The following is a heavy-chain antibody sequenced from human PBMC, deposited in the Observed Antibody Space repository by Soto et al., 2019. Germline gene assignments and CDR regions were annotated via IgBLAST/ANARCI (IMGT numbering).Heavy chain of an antibody. CDR2: IKSKTDGGTT. CDR3: TTPWGSGSYYNVEDY. CDR1: GFTFSNAW. D-gene: IGHD3-10*01. V-gene: IGHV3-15*01. Sequence: EVQLVESGGGLVKPGGSLRLSCAASGFTFSNAWMSWVRQAPGKGLEWVGRIKSKTDGGTTDYAAPVKSRFTISRDDSKNTLYLQMNSLKTEDTAVYYCTTPWGSGSYYNVEDYWGQGTLVTVSS. J-gene: IGHJ4*02.